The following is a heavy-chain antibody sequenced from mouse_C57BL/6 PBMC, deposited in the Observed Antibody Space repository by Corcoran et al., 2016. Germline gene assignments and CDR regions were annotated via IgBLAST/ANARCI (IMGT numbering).Heavy chain of an antibody. Sequence: EVQLQQSGPELVKPGASVKIPCKASGYTFTDYNMDWVKQSHGKSLEWIGDINPNNGGTIYNQKFKGKATLTVDKSSSTAYMELRSLTSEDTAVYYCARKDGNYLYDAMDYWGQGTSVTVSS. CDR3: ARKDGNYLYDAMDY. CDR1: GYTFTDYN. CDR2: INPNNGGT. J-gene: IGHJ4*01. D-gene: IGHD2-1*01. V-gene: IGHV1-18*01.